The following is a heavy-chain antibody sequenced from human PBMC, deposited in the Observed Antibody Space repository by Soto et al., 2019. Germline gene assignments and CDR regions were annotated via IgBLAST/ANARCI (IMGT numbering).Heavy chain of an antibody. CDR1: GYSFTSYW. D-gene: IGHD3-10*01. Sequence: PGESLKISCKASGYSFTSYWIGWVRQMPGKGLEWMGIIYPSDSETRYSPSFQGQVTISADKSIKTAYLQWSSLKASDTAMYYFAKLGPLVRGIIKLSSNWFDPWGQGTLVTVSS. CDR2: IYPSDSET. CDR3: AKLGPLVRGIIKLSSNWFDP. V-gene: IGHV5-51*01. J-gene: IGHJ5*02.